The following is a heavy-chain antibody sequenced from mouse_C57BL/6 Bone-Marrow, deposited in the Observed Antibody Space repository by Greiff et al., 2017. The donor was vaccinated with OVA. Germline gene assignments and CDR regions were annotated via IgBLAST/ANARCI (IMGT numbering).Heavy chain of an antibody. V-gene: IGHV6-3*01. CDR3: TALRYWYFDV. J-gene: IGHJ1*03. Sequence: EVKLVESGGGLVQPGGSMKLSCVASGFTFSNYWMNWVRQSPEKGLEWVAQIRLKSDNYATHYAESVKGRFTISRDDSKSSVYLQMNNLRAEDTGIYYCTALRYWYFDVWGTGTTVTVSS. CDR2: IRLKSDNYAT. D-gene: IGHD1-1*01. CDR1: GFTFSNYW.